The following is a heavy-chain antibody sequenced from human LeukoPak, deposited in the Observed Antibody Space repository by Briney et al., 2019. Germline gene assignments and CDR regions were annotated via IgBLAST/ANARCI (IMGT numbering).Heavy chain of an antibody. V-gene: IGHV4-4*02. D-gene: IGHD5-24*01. J-gene: IGHJ4*02. Sequence: SGTLSLTCAVSGGSISTAHWWSWVRRPPGKGLEWIGEIYHSGNTNYNPSLKSRVTISLDKSKNQFSLKLSSVTAADTAVYYCAREEMATTSFDYWGQGTLVTVSS. CDR1: GGSISTAHW. CDR3: AREEMATTSFDY. CDR2: IYHSGNT.